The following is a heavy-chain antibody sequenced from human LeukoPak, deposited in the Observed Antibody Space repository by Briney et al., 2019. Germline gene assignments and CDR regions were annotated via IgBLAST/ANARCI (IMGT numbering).Heavy chain of an antibody. V-gene: IGHV3-15*01. Sequence: GGSLRLSCTVSGFTFNNAWMSWVRQAPGKGLEWVGRIKSKADGGTTDYAAPVQGRFTISRDDSKKTLYLQMNSLKTVDTAVYYCTTLWYYYDSSDYWGQGTLVTVSS. CDR1: GFTFNNAW. CDR3: TTLWYYYDSSDY. D-gene: IGHD3-22*01. CDR2: IKSKADGGTT. J-gene: IGHJ4*02.